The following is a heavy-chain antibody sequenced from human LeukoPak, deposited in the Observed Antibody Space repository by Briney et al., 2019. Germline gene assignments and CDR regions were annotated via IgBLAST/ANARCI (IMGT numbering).Heavy chain of an antibody. Sequence: PGGSLRLSCAASGFTFSSYGMHWVRQAPGKGLEWVAFIRYDGSNKYYADSVKGRFTISRDNSKNTLYLQMNSLRAEDTAVYYCAKERSLGRFDWLLYGPFDYWGQGTLVTVSS. V-gene: IGHV3-30*02. CDR2: IRYDGSNK. CDR1: GFTFSSYG. D-gene: IGHD3-9*01. J-gene: IGHJ4*02. CDR3: AKERSLGRFDWLLYGPFDY.